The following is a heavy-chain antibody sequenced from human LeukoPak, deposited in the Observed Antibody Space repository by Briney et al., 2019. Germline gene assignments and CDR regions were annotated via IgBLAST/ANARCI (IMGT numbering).Heavy chain of an antibody. CDR1: GFTFSSYS. Sequence: PGGSLRLSCAASGFTFSSYSMNWVRQAPGKGLEWVSSISSSSSYIYYADSVKGRFTISRDNAKNSLYLQMNSLRAEDTAVYYCASLSMVRGVIGGAADYWGQGTPVTVSS. V-gene: IGHV3-21*01. J-gene: IGHJ4*02. CDR3: ASLSMVRGVIGGAADY. CDR2: ISSSSSYI. D-gene: IGHD3-10*01.